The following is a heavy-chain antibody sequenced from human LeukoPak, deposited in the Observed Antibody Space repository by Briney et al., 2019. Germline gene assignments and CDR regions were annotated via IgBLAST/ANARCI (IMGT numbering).Heavy chain of an antibody. CDR1: GGTFSSYA. J-gene: IGHJ6*03. CDR3: ATLTPYYYDSSGYTHYYYYMDV. CDR2: LIPICGTA. V-gene: IGHV1-69*13. D-gene: IGHD3-22*01. Sequence: SVKVSCKASGGTFSSYAISWVRQAPGQGLEWMGGLIPICGTANYAQKFQGRVTITADESTSTAYMELSSLRSEDTAVYYCATLTPYYYDSSGYTHYYYYMDVWGKGTTVTVSS.